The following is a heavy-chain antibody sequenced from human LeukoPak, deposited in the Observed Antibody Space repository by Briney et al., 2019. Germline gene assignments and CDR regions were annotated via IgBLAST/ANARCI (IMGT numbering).Heavy chain of an antibody. V-gene: IGHV4-59*12. D-gene: IGHD2-15*01. Sequence: SETLSLTCTVSGGSISSYYWSWIRQPPGKGLEWIVSMSYSGHTYYNPSLKSRVTTSIDTSKNQLSLNLKSVAAADTAVYYCARDRDVDDFDSWGHGTLVTVSS. CDR3: ARDRDVDDFDS. CDR1: GGSISSYY. J-gene: IGHJ4*01. CDR2: MSYSGHT.